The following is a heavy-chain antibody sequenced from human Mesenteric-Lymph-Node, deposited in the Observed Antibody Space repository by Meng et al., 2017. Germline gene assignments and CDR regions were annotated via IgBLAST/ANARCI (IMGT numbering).Heavy chain of an antibody. Sequence: GSLRLSCKVSGDSISNYYWSWIRQSPGMGLEWIGYVYYTGSTNYNPSLKSRVTTSVDTSKNQFSLKLSSVTAADTAVYYCAKLVGAMWFDPWGQGTLVTVSS. V-gene: IGHV4-59*01. CDR1: GDSISNYY. CDR2: VYYTGST. CDR3: AKLVGAMWFDP. D-gene: IGHD1-26*01. J-gene: IGHJ5*02.